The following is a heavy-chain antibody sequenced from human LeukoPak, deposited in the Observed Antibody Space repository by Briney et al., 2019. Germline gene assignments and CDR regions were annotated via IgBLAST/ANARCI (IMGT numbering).Heavy chain of an antibody. D-gene: IGHD1-26*01. V-gene: IGHV3-23*01. CDR1: GFTFSSYN. CDR2: ISGSGGST. Sequence: PGGSLRLSCAASGFTFSSYNMNWVRQTPGKGLEWVSAISGSGGSTYYADSVKGRFTISRDNSKNTLYLQMNSLRADDTAIYYCARDPYSGSYGDYYYYYMDVWGKGTTVTISS. J-gene: IGHJ6*03. CDR3: ARDPYSGSYGDYYYYYMDV.